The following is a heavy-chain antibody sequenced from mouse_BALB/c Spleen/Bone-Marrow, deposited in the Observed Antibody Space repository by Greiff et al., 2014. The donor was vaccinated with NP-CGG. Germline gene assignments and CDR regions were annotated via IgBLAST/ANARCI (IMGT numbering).Heavy chain of an antibody. J-gene: IGHJ1*01. CDR3: TNGYYPFWYFDV. V-gene: IGHV3-2*02. CDR1: GYSITNDYA. CDR2: ISYSGVT. Sequence: VQLQQSGPGLVKPSQSLSLTCTVTGYSITNDYAWNWIRQFPGNRLEWMGYISYSGVTSYNPSLKSRISFTRDTSKNQFFLQLSSVTTDDTATYYCTNGYYPFWYFDVWGAGTTVTVSS. D-gene: IGHD2-3*01.